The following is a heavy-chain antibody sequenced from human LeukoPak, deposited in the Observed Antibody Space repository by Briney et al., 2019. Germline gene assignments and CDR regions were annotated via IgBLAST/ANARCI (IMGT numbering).Heavy chain of an antibody. CDR3: ASGTYTQNFDY. D-gene: IGHD1-7*01. CDR2: IKQDGSEK. V-gene: IGHV3-7*05. Sequence: PGGSLGLSCSASGFTFRNYWMSWVRQAPGTGLEWVAKIKQDGSEKYYVDSVKGRFTISRDNAKNSLYLQMNSLRAEDTAVYYCASGTYTQNFDYWGQGTLVTVSS. J-gene: IGHJ4*02. CDR1: GFTFRNYW.